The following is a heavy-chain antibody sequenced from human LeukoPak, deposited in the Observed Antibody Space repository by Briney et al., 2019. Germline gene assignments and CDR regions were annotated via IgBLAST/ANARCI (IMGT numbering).Heavy chain of an antibody. Sequence: PGGSLRPSCLPSRFTSTRYAMHWVRHAPGKGLEYVSGIKDNGGRTHYGDSVKGRFSISRDTTKHTLHIQMSTLRAEDTALYYCARDPSFLAVAGQWNWFDPWGQGTLVTVSS. CDR3: ARDPSFLAVAGQWNWFDP. V-gene: IGHV3-64*04. D-gene: IGHD6-19*01. J-gene: IGHJ5*02. CDR2: IKDNGGRT. CDR1: RFTSTRYA.